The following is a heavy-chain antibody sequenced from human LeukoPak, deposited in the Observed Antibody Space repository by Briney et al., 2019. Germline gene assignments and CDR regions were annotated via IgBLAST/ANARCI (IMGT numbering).Heavy chain of an antibody. D-gene: IGHD3-16*01. CDR2: VYHSGHT. J-gene: IGHJ4*02. CDR1: GDSISSVNS. Sequence: PSGTLSLTCVVSGDSISSVNSWSWVRQAPGKGLEWIGEVYHSGHTNYNPSLSSRVSISPDKSKNQFSLKLTSVTAADTAVYYCATYIWTRHFDYWGQGTLVTVSS. V-gene: IGHV4-4*02. CDR3: ATYIWTRHFDY.